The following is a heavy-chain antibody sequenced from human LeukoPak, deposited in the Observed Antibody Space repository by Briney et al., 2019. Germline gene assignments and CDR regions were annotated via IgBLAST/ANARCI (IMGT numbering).Heavy chain of an antibody. V-gene: IGHV3-74*01. J-gene: IGHJ4*02. CDR3: ARSNQADDY. CDR2: INPGGSSI. CDR1: GFTFSSYW. Sequence: PGRSLRLSRAASGFTFSSYWMHWVRQVPGKGLVWVARINPGGSSITYADSVKGRFTISGDNAKNTLNLQMDSLRAEDTGVYYCARSNQADDYWGQGTLVTVSS. D-gene: IGHD1-14*01.